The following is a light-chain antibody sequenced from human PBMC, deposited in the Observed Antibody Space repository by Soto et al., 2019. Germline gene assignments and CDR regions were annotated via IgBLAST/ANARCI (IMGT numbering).Light chain of an antibody. Sequence: QAVVTQEPSFSVSPGGTVTLTCGLRSGSVSTSYYPSWYQQTPGQAPRTLIHSTNTRSSGVPDRFSGSILGNKAALTITGPQADDESDYYSVLYMGSGIWVFGGGPKVTVL. J-gene: IGLJ3*02. V-gene: IGLV8-61*01. CDR1: SGSVSTSYY. CDR3: VLYMGSGIWV. CDR2: STN.